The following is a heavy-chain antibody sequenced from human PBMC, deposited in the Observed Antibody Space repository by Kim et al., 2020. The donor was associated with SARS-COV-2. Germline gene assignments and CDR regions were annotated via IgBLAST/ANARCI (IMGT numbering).Heavy chain of an antibody. Sequence: ASVKVSCKASGYTFTSYAMHWVRQAPGQRLEWMGWINAGNGNTKYSQKFQGRVTITRDTSASTAYMELSSLRSEDTAVYYCAIRVYSGGWYRDENWFDPWGQGTLVTVSS. CDR1: GYTFTSYA. CDR2: INAGNGNT. D-gene: IGHD6-19*01. V-gene: IGHV1-3*01. CDR3: AIRVYSGGWYRDENWFDP. J-gene: IGHJ5*02.